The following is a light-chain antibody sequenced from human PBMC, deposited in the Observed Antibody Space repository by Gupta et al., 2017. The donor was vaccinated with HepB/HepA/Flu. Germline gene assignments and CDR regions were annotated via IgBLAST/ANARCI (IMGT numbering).Light chain of an antibody. J-gene: IGLJ3*02. CDR1: SSDVGGYNY. Sequence: QSALTQPASVSGSPGRSLTISCTGTSSDVGGYNYVSWYQQHPGKAPKLMIYDVSTRPSGVANRFSGSKSGNTASLTISGLQADDEADYYCSSYTSSSTLVVFGGGTKLTVL. V-gene: IGLV2-14*03. CDR2: DVS. CDR3: SSYTSSSTLVV.